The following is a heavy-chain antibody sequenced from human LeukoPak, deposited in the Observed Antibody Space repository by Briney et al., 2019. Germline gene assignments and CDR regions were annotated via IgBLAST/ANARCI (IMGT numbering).Heavy chain of an antibody. Sequence: GGSLRLSCAASGFTFHDYAIQWVRQAPGKGLERVSVISGDGGSTYYADSVRGRFTISRDNSKNSLYLQMNSLRTEDTALYYCAKAATWATYCRDVWGQGTTVTVSS. V-gene: IGHV3-43*02. D-gene: IGHD3-16*01. J-gene: IGHJ6*02. CDR2: ISGDGGST. CDR1: GFTFHDYA. CDR3: AKAATWATYCRDV.